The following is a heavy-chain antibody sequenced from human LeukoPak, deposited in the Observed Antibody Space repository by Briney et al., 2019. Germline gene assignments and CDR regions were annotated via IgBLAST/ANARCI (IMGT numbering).Heavy chain of an antibody. V-gene: IGHV1-18*01. CDR3: ASTPSSGYYDY. CDR2: ISAYNGNT. Sequence: ASVKVSCKASGYTFSSYGIHWVRQAPGQGLEWMGWISAYNGNTNYAQKLQVRVTMTTDTSTSTAYMELRSLRSDDTAVYYCASTPSSGYYDYWGQGTLVTVSS. D-gene: IGHD3-22*01. J-gene: IGHJ4*02. CDR1: GYTFSSYG.